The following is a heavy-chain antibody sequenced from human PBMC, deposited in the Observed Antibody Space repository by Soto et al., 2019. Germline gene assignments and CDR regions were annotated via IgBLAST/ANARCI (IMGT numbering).Heavy chain of an antibody. D-gene: IGHD2-15*01. V-gene: IGHV3-74*01. Sequence: EVQLVESGGGLVQPGGSLRLSCAASGFTFSSYWMHWVRQAPGKGLVWGSRINSDGSSTSYADSVKGRFTISKDNAKNPLYLQMNSLRAEDTAVYYCVRTSLVVAAATREDYWGQGTLVTVSS. CDR1: GFTFSSYW. CDR3: VRTSLVVAAATREDY. J-gene: IGHJ4*02. CDR2: INSDGSST.